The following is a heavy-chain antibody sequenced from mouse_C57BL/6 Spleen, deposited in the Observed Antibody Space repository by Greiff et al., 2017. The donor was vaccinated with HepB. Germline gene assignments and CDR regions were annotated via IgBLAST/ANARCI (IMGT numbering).Heavy chain of an antibody. Sequence: QVQLQQSGAELVRPGPSVKVSCKASGYAFTNYLIEWVKQRPGQGLEWIGVINPGSGGTNYNEKFKGKATLTADKSSSTAYMQLSSLTSEDSAVYFCARDGYYGEFAYWGQGTLVTVSA. CDR1: GYAFTNYL. D-gene: IGHD2-3*01. CDR3: ARDGYYGEFAY. V-gene: IGHV1-54*01. CDR2: INPGSGGT. J-gene: IGHJ3*01.